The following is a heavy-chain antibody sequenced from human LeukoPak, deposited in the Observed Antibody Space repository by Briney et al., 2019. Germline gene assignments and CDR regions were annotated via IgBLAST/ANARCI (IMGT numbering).Heavy chain of an antibody. Sequence: GGSLRLSCAASAFSFSASAMNWVRQAPGKGLEWVSYISSSGSTIYYADSVKGRFTISRDNAKNSLYLQMNSLGAEDTAVYYCAELGITMIGGVWGKGTTVTISS. CDR3: AELGITMIGGV. J-gene: IGHJ6*04. V-gene: IGHV3-48*03. D-gene: IGHD3-10*02. CDR1: AFSFSASA. CDR2: ISSSGSTI.